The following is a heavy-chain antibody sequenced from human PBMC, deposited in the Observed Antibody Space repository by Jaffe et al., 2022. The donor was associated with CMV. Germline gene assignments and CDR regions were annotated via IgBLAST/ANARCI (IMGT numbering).Heavy chain of an antibody. CDR1: GYTFTSYA. Sequence: QVQLVQSGAEVKKPGASVKVSCKASGYTFTSYAMHWVRQAPGQRLEWMGWINAGNGNTKYSQKFQGRVTITRDTSASTAYMELSSLRSEDTAVYYCARVLSYGDYYYYYYMDVWGKGTTVTVSS. CDR2: INAGNGNT. D-gene: IGHD4-17*01. V-gene: IGHV1-3*01. CDR3: ARVLSYGDYYYYYYMDV. J-gene: IGHJ6*03.